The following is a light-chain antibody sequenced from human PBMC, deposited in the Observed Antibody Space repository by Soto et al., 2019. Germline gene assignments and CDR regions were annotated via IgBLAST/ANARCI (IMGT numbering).Light chain of an antibody. V-gene: IGKV3-20*01. CDR3: QQYNSPLT. CDR2: GAS. J-gene: IGKJ4*01. CDR1: QSVTNSF. Sequence: NVLTQSPCTLSLSPGERATLSCRASQSVTNSFFAWYQQKPGQAPRLLIYGASNRATGIPDRFSGNGSGTDFTLTSSRLDPEDFAVYYCQQYNSPLTFGGGTKVDIK.